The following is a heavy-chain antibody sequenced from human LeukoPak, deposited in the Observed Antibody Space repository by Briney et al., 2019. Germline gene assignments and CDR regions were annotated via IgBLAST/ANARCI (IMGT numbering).Heavy chain of an antibody. J-gene: IGHJ3*02. V-gene: IGHV3-30*02. CDR1: GFTFSSYG. CDR2: IRYDGSNK. D-gene: IGHD3-22*01. Sequence: GGSLRLSCAASGFTFSSYGMHWVRQAPGKGLEWVAFIRYDGSNKYYADSVKGRFTISRDNSKNTLYLQMNSLRAEDTAVYYCAKLYYYDSSGYSNDAFDIWGQGTMVTVSS. CDR3: AKLYYYDSSGYSNDAFDI.